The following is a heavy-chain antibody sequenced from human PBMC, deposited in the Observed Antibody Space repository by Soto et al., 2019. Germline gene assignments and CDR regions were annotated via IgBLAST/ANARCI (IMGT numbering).Heavy chain of an antibody. V-gene: IGHV3-23*01. D-gene: IGHD3-3*01. Sequence: GGSLRLSCAASGFTFSSYAMNWVRQAPGKGLEWVSGISGSGDNTYYADSVKGRFTISRDNSKNTLYLQMNSLRAEDTAVYYCAKDLSSITIFGVVITGYYGMDVWGQGTTVTVSS. CDR1: GFTFSSYA. CDR2: ISGSGDNT. J-gene: IGHJ6*02. CDR3: AKDLSSITIFGVVITGYYGMDV.